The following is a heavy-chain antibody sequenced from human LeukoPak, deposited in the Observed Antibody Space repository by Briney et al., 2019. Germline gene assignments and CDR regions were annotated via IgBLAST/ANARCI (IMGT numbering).Heavy chain of an antibody. D-gene: IGHD3-10*01. CDR2: INHSGST. Sequence: SETLSLTCGVYGGSFSGYYWSWIRQPPGKGLEWIGEINHSGSTNYNPSLKSRVTISVDTSKNQFSLKLSSVTAADTAVYYCARGLWDIYYYYYYMDVWGKGTTVTVSS. J-gene: IGHJ6*03. V-gene: IGHV4-34*01. CDR3: ARGLWDIYYYYYYMDV. CDR1: GGSFSGYY.